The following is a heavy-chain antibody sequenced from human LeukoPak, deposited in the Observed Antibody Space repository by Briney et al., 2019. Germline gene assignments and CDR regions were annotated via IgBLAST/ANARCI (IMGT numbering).Heavy chain of an antibody. Sequence: SETLSLTCTVSGDSISNSNYYWGWIRQPPGKGLEWIGTIYYSGTTYYNPSLKSRVTMSVDTSKNQFSLKLSSVTAADTAVYYCAREDTWGQGTLVTVSS. J-gene: IGHJ5*02. CDR1: GDSISNSNYY. CDR3: AREDT. V-gene: IGHV4-39*07. CDR2: IYYSGTT.